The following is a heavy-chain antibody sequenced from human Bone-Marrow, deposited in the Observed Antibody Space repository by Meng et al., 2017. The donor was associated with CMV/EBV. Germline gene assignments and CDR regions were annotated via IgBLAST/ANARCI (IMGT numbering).Heavy chain of an antibody. D-gene: IGHD6-13*01. Sequence: ASVKVSCKASGYTFTSYGISWVRQAPGQGLEWMGWISAYNGNTNYAQKLQGRVTMTTDTSTSTAYMELRSLRSDDTAVYYCARGGAAAIRPLHFDAFDIWGQGTMVTVSS. CDR2: ISAYNGNT. V-gene: IGHV1-18*01. CDR1: GYTFTSYG. CDR3: ARGGAAAIRPLHFDAFDI. J-gene: IGHJ3*02.